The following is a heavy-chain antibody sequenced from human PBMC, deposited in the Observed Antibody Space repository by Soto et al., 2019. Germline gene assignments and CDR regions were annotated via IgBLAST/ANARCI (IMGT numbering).Heavy chain of an antibody. J-gene: IGHJ6*02. CDR2: IWYDGSNK. Sequence: GGSLRLSCAASGFTFSSYGMHWVRQAPGKGLEWVAVIWYDGSNKYYADSVKGRFTISRDNSKNTLYLQMNSLRAEDTAVYYCARDIAVAASYYYYGMDVWGQGTTVTVSS. CDR1: GFTFSSYG. V-gene: IGHV3-33*01. CDR3: ARDIAVAASYYYYGMDV. D-gene: IGHD6-19*01.